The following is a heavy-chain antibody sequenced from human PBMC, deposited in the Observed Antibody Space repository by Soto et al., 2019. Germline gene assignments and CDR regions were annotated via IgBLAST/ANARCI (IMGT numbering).Heavy chain of an antibody. D-gene: IGHD6-19*01. Sequence: QITLKESGPTLVKPTQTVTLTCTFPGFSISTSGVGVGWIRQPPGKALEWRALIYWDDDKRYSPSLKSRLTITKDTSQHPVVLTIPNMDPVDTASYYCAHRRGSGWYTRIMYGMDVWGQGTTLTVSS. V-gene: IGHV2-5*02. CDR2: IYWDDDK. J-gene: IGHJ6*02. CDR3: AHRRGSGWYTRIMYGMDV. CDR1: GFSISTSGVG.